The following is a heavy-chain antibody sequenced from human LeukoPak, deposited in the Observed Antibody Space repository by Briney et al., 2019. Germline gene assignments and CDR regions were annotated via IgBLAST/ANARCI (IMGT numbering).Heavy chain of an antibody. Sequence: SQTLSLTCSVSGGSISSGSDYWSWIRQPAGKGLEWIGRINASGSTYYNPSLKSRVTISVDTSKNQFSLKLSSVTAADTAVYYCARDITTNTAMAMDAFDIWGQGTMVTVSS. CDR1: GGSISSGSDY. J-gene: IGHJ3*02. D-gene: IGHD5-18*01. CDR3: ARDITTNTAMAMDAFDI. CDR2: INASGST. V-gene: IGHV4-61*02.